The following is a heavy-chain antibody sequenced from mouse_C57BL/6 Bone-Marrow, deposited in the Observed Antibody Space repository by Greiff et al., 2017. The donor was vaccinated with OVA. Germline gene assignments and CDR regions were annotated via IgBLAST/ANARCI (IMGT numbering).Heavy chain of an antibody. CDR2: INPDSSTI. D-gene: IGHD5-5*01. V-gene: IGHV4-1*01. CDR3: AGILPYGGFAY. CDR1: GIDFSRYW. J-gene: IGHJ3*01. Sequence: EVKLQESGGGLVQPGGSLKLSCAASGIDFSRYWMSWVRRAPGKGLEWIGEINPDSSTINYAPSLKDKFIISRDNAKNTLYLQMSKVRSEDTALYYCAGILPYGGFAYWGQGTLVTVSA.